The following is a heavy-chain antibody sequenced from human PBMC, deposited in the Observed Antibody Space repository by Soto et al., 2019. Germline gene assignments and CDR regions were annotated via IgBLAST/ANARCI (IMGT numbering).Heavy chain of an antibody. D-gene: IGHD3-3*01. J-gene: IGHJ4*02. V-gene: IGHV3-23*01. Sequence: GSLRLSCTVSGFTFGSHAMSWVRQAPGKGLECVSGISGSGGTTFYADSVKGRFTISRDNSKKTLYLQMNSLRAEDTAVYYCAKTPYDFWSSGQYLFDHWGQGTLVTVSS. CDR1: GFTFGSHA. CDR2: ISGSGGTT. CDR3: AKTPYDFWSSGQYLFDH.